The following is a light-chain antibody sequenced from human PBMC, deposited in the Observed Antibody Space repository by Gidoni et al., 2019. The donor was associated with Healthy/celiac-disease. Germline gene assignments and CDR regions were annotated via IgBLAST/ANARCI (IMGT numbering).Light chain of an antibody. J-gene: IGKJ1*01. CDR3: QQYGSSPST. CDR2: GAS. V-gene: IGKV3-20*01. CDR1: QRISNNY. Sequence: EIVLTQSPGTLSLSQGERATLSCRASQRISNNYLAWYQQKPGQPPRLLIDGASSRATGIPDRFSGSGSGTDFTLTISRLEPENFAVYYCQQYGSSPSTFGQGTKVEIK.